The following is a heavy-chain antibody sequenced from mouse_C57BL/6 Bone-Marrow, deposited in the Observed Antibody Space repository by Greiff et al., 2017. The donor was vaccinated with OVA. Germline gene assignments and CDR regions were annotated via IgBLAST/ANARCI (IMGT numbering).Heavy chain of an antibody. V-gene: IGHV1-82*01. Sequence: VQLQQSGPELVKPGASVKISCKASGYAFSSSWMNWVKQRPGKGLEWIGRIYPGDGDTNYNGKFKGKATLTADKSSSTAYMQLSSLTSEDTAVYFCARGTTVVANDYWGQGTTLTVSS. D-gene: IGHD1-1*01. CDR1: GYAFSSSW. CDR2: IYPGDGDT. J-gene: IGHJ2*01. CDR3: ARGTTVVANDY.